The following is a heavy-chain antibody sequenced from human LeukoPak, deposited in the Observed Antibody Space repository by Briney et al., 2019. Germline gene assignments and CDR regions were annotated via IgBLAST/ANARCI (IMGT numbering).Heavy chain of an antibody. CDR3: ARARWGYSSVY. Sequence: SETLSLTCTVSGGSVSSGSYYWSWFRQPPGKGLEWIGYISYSGSTNYNPSLKSRGTISVDTSKNQFSLKLNSVTAADTAVYYCARARWGYSSVYWGQGTLVTVSS. V-gene: IGHV4-61*01. J-gene: IGHJ4*02. CDR1: GGSVSSGSYY. D-gene: IGHD6-25*01. CDR2: ISYSGST.